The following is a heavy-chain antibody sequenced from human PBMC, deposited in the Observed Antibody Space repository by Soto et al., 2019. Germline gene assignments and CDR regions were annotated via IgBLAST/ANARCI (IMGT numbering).Heavy chain of an antibody. CDR1: GFIFKMYW. V-gene: IGHV3-74*01. J-gene: IGHJ4*02. CDR3: TRGPRPTSTGTGAY. CDR2: IYNDGTYS. D-gene: IGHD3-10*01. Sequence: GGSLRLSCAASGFIFKMYWMHWVRQSPGKGLVWISRIYNDGTYSDYADSVRGRFTISRDNVNDTLYLQMNNLRAEDSGLYYCTRGPRPTSTGTGAYWGQGTQVTVSS.